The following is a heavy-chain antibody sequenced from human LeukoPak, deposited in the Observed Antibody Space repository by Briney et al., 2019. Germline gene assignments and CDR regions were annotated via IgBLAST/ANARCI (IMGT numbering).Heavy chain of an antibody. V-gene: IGHV4-31*03. CDR3: ASVDTAMVVDY. D-gene: IGHD5-18*01. J-gene: IGHJ4*02. Sequence: PSETLSLTCTVSGGSISSSGYYWSWIRQHPGKGLEWIGYIYYSGSTYYNPSLKSRVTISVDTSKNQFSLKLSSVTAADTAVYYCASVDTAMVVDYWGQGTLVTVSS. CDR2: IYYSGST. CDR1: GGSISSSGYY.